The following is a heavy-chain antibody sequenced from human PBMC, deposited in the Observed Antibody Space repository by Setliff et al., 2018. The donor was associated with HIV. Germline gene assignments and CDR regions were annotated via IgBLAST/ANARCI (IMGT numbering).Heavy chain of an antibody. V-gene: IGHV4-61*09. J-gene: IGHJ5*01. Sequence: PSETLSLTCAVSGDSVSGGSKYWSWIRKPAGKGLEWIGHIYASGGANVNPSFRSRVTMSDDTSKNQFSLTLTSVTAADTAIYFCARDRYGVPGDSWGQGIQVTVSS. CDR2: IYASGGA. CDR1: GDSVSGGSKY. CDR3: ARDRYGVPGDS. D-gene: IGHD3-16*02.